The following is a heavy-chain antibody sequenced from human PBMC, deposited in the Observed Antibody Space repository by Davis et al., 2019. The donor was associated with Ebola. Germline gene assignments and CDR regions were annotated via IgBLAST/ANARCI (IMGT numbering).Heavy chain of an antibody. CDR3: ARTGSVYNSGDDAFDI. J-gene: IGHJ3*02. Sequence: AASVKVSCKASGYTFTNYAMNWVRQAPGLGLEWMGWINTETGNPTYAQGFTGRFVFSLDTSVSTAYLQISSLESDDTAVYYCARTGSVYNSGDDAFDIWGQGTMVTVSS. CDR1: GYTFTNYA. V-gene: IGHV7-4-1*02. D-gene: IGHD6-19*01. CDR2: INTETGNP.